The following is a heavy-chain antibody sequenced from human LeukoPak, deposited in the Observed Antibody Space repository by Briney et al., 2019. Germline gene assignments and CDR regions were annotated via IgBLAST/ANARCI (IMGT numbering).Heavy chain of an antibody. V-gene: IGHV3-74*01. CDR1: GFTFSSYW. Sequence: GGSLRLSCAASGFTFSSYWMHWVRQAPGKGLVWVSRINSDGSSTSYADSVKGRFTISRDNAKNTLYLQMNSLRAEDTAVYYCARHGSGSYGFDPWGQGTLVTVSS. CDR2: INSDGSST. CDR3: ARHGSGSYGFDP. D-gene: IGHD3-10*01. J-gene: IGHJ5*02.